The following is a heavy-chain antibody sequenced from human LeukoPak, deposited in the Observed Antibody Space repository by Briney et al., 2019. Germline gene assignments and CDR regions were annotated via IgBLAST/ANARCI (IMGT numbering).Heavy chain of an antibody. CDR3: ARKGNAFDI. Sequence: GGSLRLSCSASGFTFTAYTMSWVRQAPRKGLEWVSVIYSGGSTYYADSVKGRFTISRDNSKNTLYLQMNSLRAEDTAVYYCARKGNAFDIWGQGTMVTVSS. V-gene: IGHV3-53*01. J-gene: IGHJ3*02. CDR2: IYSGGST. CDR1: GFTFTAYT.